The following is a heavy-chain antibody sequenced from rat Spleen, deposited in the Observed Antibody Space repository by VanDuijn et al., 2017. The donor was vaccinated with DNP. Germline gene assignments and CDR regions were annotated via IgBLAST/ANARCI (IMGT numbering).Heavy chain of an antibody. CDR1: GFTFSDYA. D-gene: IGHD1-11*01. CDR3: ATFEGRDA. J-gene: IGHJ4*01. V-gene: IGHV5S10*01. Sequence: EVQLVESGGGLVQPGNSLKLSCAASGFTFSDYAMAWVRQAPNKGLEWVATISISGGRTNYRNSVKGRFTVSRDNAKSTLYLQMDSLRSEDTATYYCATFEGRDAWGRGTSVTVSS. CDR2: ISISGGRT.